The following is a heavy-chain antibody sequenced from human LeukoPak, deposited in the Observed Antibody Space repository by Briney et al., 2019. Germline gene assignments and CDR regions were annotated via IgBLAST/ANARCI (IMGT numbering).Heavy chain of an antibody. D-gene: IGHD3-10*01. CDR2: IYSGGST. V-gene: IGHV3-53*01. CDR1: GFTFSSY. CDR3: ARILKDYYGSGSYYTLPLYYYYYMDV. J-gene: IGHJ6*03. Sequence: GGSLRLSCAASGFTFSSYMSWVRQAPGKGLEWVSVIYSGGSTYYADSVKGRFTISGDNSKNTLYLQMNSLRAEDAAVYYCARILKDYYGSGSYYTLPLYYYYYMDVRGKGTTVTVSS.